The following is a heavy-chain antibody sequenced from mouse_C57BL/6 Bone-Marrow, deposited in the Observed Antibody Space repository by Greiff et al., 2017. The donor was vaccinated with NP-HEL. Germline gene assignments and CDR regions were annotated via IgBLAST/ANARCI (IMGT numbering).Heavy chain of an antibody. CDR2: ISYSGST. V-gene: IGHV3-8*01. CDR3: ARCGTLSGILYYFDY. Sequence: EVKLQESGPGLAKPSQTLSLTCSVTGYSLTSDYWNWIRKFQGNKLEYMGYISYSGSTYYNHSPNIRIPITRDTSKNPSYLQLNSVTTEDTATYYSARCGTLSGILYYFDYWGQGTTLTVSS. J-gene: IGHJ2*01. CDR1: GYSLTSDY. D-gene: IGHD1-3*01.